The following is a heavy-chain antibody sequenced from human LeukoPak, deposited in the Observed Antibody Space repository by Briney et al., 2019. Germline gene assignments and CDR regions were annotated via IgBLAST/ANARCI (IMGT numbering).Heavy chain of an antibody. Sequence: PSETLSLTCAVYGGSFSGYYWSWIRQPPGKGLEWTGEINHSGSTNYNPSLKSRVTISVDTSKNQFSLKLSSVTAADTAVYYCARGFTLWFGELGSFDLWGQGTLVTVSS. CDR2: INHSGST. V-gene: IGHV4-34*01. J-gene: IGHJ5*02. CDR1: GGSFSGYY. D-gene: IGHD3-10*01. CDR3: ARGFTLWFGELGSFDL.